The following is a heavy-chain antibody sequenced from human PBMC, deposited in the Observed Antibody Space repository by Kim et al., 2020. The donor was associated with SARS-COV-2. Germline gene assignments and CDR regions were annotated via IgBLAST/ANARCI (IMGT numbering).Heavy chain of an antibody. CDR3: ARVVGYCSGGSCSEYYFDY. CDR1: GGTFSSYA. D-gene: IGHD2-15*01. J-gene: IGHJ4*02. CDR2: IIPIFGTA. V-gene: IGHV1-69*13. Sequence: SVKVSCKASGGTFSSYAISWARQAPGQGLEWMGGIIPIFGTANYAQKFQGRVTITADESTSTAYMELSSLRSEDTAVYYCARVVGYCSGGSCSEYYFDYWGQGTLVTVSS.